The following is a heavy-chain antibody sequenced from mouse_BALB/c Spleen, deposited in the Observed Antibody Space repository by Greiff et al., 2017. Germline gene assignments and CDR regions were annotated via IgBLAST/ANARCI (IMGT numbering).Heavy chain of an antibody. V-gene: IGHV14-4*02. Sequence: EVQRVESGAELVRSGASVKLSCTASGFNIKDYYMHWVKQRPEQGLEWIGWIDPENGDTEYAPKFQGKATMTADTSSNTAYLQLSSLTSEDTAVYYCNADYEHYAMDYWGQGTSVTVSS. CDR1: GFNIKDYY. CDR2: IDPENGDT. CDR3: NADYEHYAMDY. J-gene: IGHJ4*01. D-gene: IGHD2-4*01.